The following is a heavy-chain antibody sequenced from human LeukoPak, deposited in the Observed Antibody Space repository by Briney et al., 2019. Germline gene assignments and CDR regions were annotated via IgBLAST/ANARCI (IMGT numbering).Heavy chain of an antibody. CDR3: ANDRSMGLDY. V-gene: IGHV3-30-3*02. Sequence: GGSLRLSCAASGFTFSSYGMHWVRQAPGKGLEWVAVISYDGSNKYYADSVKGRFTISRDNSKNTLYLQINSLRAEDTAVYYCANDRSMGLDYWGQGTLVSVSS. CDR2: ISYDGSNK. D-gene: IGHD3-10*01. CDR1: GFTFSSYG. J-gene: IGHJ4*02.